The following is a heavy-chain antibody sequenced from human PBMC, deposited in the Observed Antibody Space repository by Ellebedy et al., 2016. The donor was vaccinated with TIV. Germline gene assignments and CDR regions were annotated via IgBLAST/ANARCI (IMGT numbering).Heavy chain of an antibody. J-gene: IGHJ4*02. V-gene: IGHV3-30*03. CDR2: IPHAGRNE. CDR1: GFSFSGYS. D-gene: IGHD1-26*01. CDR3: ARDGRVGNYYRGVY. Sequence: GESLKISXAASGFSFSGYSFHWARQAPGKGLEWVAFIPHAGRNEYYANSVKGRFTISKDNSRSTVYLQMNSLRPEDTAVYYCARDGRVGNYYRGVYWGQGTLVTVSS.